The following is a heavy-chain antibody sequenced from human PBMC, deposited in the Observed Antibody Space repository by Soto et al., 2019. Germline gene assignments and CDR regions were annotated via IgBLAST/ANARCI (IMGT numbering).Heavy chain of an antibody. CDR2: ISSSSSYI. J-gene: IGHJ4*02. V-gene: IGHV3-21*01. Sequence: PGGSLRLSCAASGFTFSSYSMNWVRQAPGKGLEWVSSISSSSSYIYYADSVKGRFTISRDNAKNSLYLQMNSLRAEDTAVYYCASPYSSGWYYWGQGTLVTVSS. CDR1: GFTFSSYS. CDR3: ASPYSSGWYY. D-gene: IGHD6-19*01.